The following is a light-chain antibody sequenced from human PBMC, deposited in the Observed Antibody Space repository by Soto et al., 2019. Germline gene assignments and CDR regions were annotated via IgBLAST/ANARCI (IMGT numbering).Light chain of an antibody. J-gene: IGKJ2*01. CDR1: QRITTY. Sequence: IQMTQSPSSLSASVGDRVTITCRASQRITTYLNWYQQKPGEAPKLLISTSGTLQRGVPSRFSGSGSGTDFTLTITALRPGDLATYFCQQTYSTPYTFGQGTKLEIK. V-gene: IGKV1-39*01. CDR2: TSG. CDR3: QQTYSTPYT.